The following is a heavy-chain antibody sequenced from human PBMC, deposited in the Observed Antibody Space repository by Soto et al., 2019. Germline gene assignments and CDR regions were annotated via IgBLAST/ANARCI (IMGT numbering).Heavy chain of an antibody. J-gene: IGHJ4*01. CDR3: AREYDYGDYYFDY. CDR2: IYYSGST. D-gene: IGHD4-17*01. CDR1: GGSISSYY. V-gene: IGHV4-59*01. Sequence: SETLSLTCTVSGGSISSYYWSWIRQPPGKGLEWIGYIYYSGSTNYNPSLKSRVTISVDTSENQFSLKLSSVTAADTAVYYCAREYDYGDYYFDYWGLGTLVTVSS.